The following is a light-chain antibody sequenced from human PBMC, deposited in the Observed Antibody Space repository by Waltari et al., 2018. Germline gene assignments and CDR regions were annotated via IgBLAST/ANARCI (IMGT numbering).Light chain of an antibody. CDR3: SSYTSSSPYV. CDR2: DVS. CDR1: SSDVGDYTY. V-gene: IGLV2-14*03. Sequence: QSALTQPASVSGSPGQSLTISCTGTSSDVGDYTYVSWYQQHPGKAPKLMIYDVSNRPSGVSNRFSGSKSGNTASLTISGLQAEDEADYYCSSYTSSSPYVFGTGTKVTVL. J-gene: IGLJ1*01.